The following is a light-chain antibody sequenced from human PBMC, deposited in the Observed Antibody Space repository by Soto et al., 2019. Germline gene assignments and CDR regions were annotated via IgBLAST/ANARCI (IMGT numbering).Light chain of an antibody. Sequence: DIQMTQSPSSLSASVGDRVTMTCRASQSISSWLAWYQQKAGKAPKLLIYKASSLESGVPSRFSGSGSGTEFTLTISSLQPDDFATYYCQQYNSYWTFGQGTTVDIK. CDR2: KAS. CDR1: QSISSW. V-gene: IGKV1-5*03. J-gene: IGKJ1*01. CDR3: QQYNSYWT.